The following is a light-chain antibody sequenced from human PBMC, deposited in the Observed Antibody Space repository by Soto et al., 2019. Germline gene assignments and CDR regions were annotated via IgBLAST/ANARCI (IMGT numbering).Light chain of an antibody. Sequence: DIQMTQSPSTLSASVGDRVTITCLASQSISSWLAWYQQKPGKAPKLLIYDASSLESGVPSRFSGSGSGTEFTLTISSLQPDDFATYYCQQYNSYSGMTFGQGTKVEIK. CDR3: QQYNSYSGMT. J-gene: IGKJ1*01. CDR2: DAS. CDR1: QSISSW. V-gene: IGKV1-5*01.